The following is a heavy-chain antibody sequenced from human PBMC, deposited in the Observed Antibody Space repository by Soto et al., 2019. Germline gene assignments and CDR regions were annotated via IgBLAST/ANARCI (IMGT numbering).Heavy chain of an antibody. D-gene: IGHD3-10*01. Sequence: SETLSLTCTVSGGSISSYYWSWIRQPPGKGLEWIGYIYYSGSTNYNPSLKSRVTISVDTSKNQFSLKLSSVTAADTAVYYCARDSLGGSREVGYYYYGMDVWGQGTTVTVSS. J-gene: IGHJ6*02. CDR2: IYYSGST. CDR1: GGSISSYY. V-gene: IGHV4-59*01. CDR3: ARDSLGGSREVGYYYYGMDV.